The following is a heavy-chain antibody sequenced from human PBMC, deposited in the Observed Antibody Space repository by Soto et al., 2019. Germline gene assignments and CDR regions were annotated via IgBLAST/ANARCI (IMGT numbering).Heavy chain of an antibody. D-gene: IGHD6-19*01. J-gene: IGHJ4*02. CDR2: IYYSGST. Sequence: QLQLQESGPGLVKPSETLSLTCTVSGGSISISSYYWGWIRQPPGKNLGGIGIIYYSGSTFYNPSLTSRVAISVATPKTQLSLKLSSVIAVDTAAYYCARKPGIAVACLRSYSLDHWGQGTLVTVSS. CDR1: GGSISISSYY. V-gene: IGHV4-39*01. CDR3: ARKPGIAVACLRSYSLDH.